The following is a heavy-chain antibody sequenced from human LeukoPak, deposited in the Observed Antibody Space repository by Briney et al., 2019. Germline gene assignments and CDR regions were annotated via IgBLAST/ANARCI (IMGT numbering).Heavy chain of an antibody. Sequence: SETLSLTCTVSGGSISSYYWSWIRQPPGKGLEWIGYIYYSGSTNYNPSLKSRVTISVDTSKNQFSLKLSSVTAADTAVYYCARAYYDSSGFDKGSDAFDIWGQGTMVTVSS. V-gene: IGHV4-59*08. J-gene: IGHJ3*02. CDR1: GGSISSYY. CDR3: ARAYYDSSGFDKGSDAFDI. D-gene: IGHD3-22*01. CDR2: IYYSGST.